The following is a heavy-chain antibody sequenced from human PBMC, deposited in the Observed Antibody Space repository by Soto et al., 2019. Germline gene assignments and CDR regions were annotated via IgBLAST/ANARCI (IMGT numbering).Heavy chain of an antibody. D-gene: IGHD1-26*01. V-gene: IGHV1-18*01. Sequence: GASVKVSCKASGYTFTSYGISWVRQAPGQGLEWMGWISAYNGNTNHAQKLQGRVTMTTDTSTSTAYMELRSLGSDASAVYYCARRKWELPIDYWGQGTLVAVSS. CDR3: ARRKWELPIDY. J-gene: IGHJ4*02. CDR1: GYTFTSYG. CDR2: ISAYNGNT.